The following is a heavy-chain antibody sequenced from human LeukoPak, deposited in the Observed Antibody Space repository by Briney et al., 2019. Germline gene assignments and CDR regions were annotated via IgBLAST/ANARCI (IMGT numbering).Heavy chain of an antibody. V-gene: IGHV4-61*02. CDR2: IYTSGST. D-gene: IGHD1-26*01. Sequence: SETLSLTCTVSGGSISSGSYYWSWIRQPAGKGLEWIGRIYTSGSTNYTPSLKSRVTISVDTSKNQFSLKPSSVTAADTAVYYCARGVGATFDYWGQGTLVTVSS. CDR3: ARGVGATFDY. CDR1: GGSISSGSYY. J-gene: IGHJ4*02.